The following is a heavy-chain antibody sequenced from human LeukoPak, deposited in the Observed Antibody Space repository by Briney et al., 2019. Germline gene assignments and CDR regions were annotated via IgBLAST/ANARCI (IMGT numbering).Heavy chain of an antibody. D-gene: IGHD6-19*01. CDR3: ARGPQGKAVASGLDF. J-gene: IGHJ4*02. V-gene: IGHV1-69*13. CDR1: GGTFSSYA. Sequence: ASVKVSCKASGGTFSSYATSWVRQAPGQGLEWMGGIIPVFGTPKYAQKFQGRVTITADESTSTAYMELTSLRSEDTAVYDCARGPQGKAVASGLDFWSQGTLVTVSA. CDR2: IIPVFGTP.